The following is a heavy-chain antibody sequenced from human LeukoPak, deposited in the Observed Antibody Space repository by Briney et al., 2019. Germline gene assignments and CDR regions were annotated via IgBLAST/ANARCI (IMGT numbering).Heavy chain of an antibody. V-gene: IGHV3-7*05. CDR1: GFTFRSYW. Sequence: GGSLRLSCAVSGFTFRSYWMNWVRQAPGKGLEWVANIQQDGSEKYYVDSVKGRFTISRDNAKNSLYLQMNSLRAEDTAVYYCAREVRTFDYWGQGTLVTVPS. J-gene: IGHJ4*02. CDR2: IQQDGSEK. D-gene: IGHD3-10*01. CDR3: AREVRTFDY.